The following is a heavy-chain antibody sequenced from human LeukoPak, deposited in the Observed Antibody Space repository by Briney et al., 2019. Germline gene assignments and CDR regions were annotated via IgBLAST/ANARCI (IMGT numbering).Heavy chain of an antibody. CDR3: ALSPYSSGWWAFDY. Sequence: ASVKVSCKASGYTFTGYYMHWVRQAPGQGLEWMGWINPNSGGANYAQKFQGRVTMTRDTSISTAYMELSRLRSDDTAVYYCALSPYSSGWWAFDYWGQGTPVTVSS. D-gene: IGHD6-19*01. V-gene: IGHV1-2*02. J-gene: IGHJ4*02. CDR1: GYTFTGYY. CDR2: INPNSGGA.